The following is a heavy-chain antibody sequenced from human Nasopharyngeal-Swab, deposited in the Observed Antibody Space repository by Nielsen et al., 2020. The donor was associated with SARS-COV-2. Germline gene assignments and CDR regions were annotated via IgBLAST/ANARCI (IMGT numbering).Heavy chain of an antibody. CDR2: IIPVFGTT. J-gene: IGHJ4*02. CDR1: GGTFNSYA. CDR3: ARDSPASRGDY. V-gene: IGHV1-69*06. Sequence: SVKVSCKPSGGTFNSYAFSWVRQAPGQGLEWMGRIIPVFGTTNYAQDFQGRVTITADKSTATAYMQLSSLRSEDTAVYYCARDSPASRGDYWGQGTLVTVSS. D-gene: IGHD5-24*01.